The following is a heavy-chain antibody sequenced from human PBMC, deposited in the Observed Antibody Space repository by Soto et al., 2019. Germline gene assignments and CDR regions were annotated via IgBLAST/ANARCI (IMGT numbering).Heavy chain of an antibody. Sequence: XETQSLTWSVSGGSIGGYGGSWIRQHPGKGLEWIAYIYYSGSTNYHPSLKSRVTISVDTSKNQFSLKLSSVTAADTAVYYCARGYRSVYYYYYMDAWGKGTTVTVSS. V-gene: IGHV4-59*01. CDR3: ARGYRSVYYYYYMDA. D-gene: IGHD6-19*01. CDR2: IYYSGST. CDR1: GGSIGGYG. J-gene: IGHJ6*03.